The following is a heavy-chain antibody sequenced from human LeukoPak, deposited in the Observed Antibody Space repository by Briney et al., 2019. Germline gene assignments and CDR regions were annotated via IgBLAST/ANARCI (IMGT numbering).Heavy chain of an antibody. CDR3: ATPRLGGYDSSGPDTPFDY. D-gene: IGHD3-22*01. CDR2: INHSGST. V-gene: IGHV4-39*07. CDR1: GGSISSGGYY. Sequence: SETLSLTCTVSGGSISSGGYYWSWIRQPPGKGLEWIGEINHSGSTNYNPSLKSRVTISVDTSKNQFSLKLSSVTAADTAVYYCATPRLGGYDSSGPDTPFDYWGQGTLVTVSS. J-gene: IGHJ4*02.